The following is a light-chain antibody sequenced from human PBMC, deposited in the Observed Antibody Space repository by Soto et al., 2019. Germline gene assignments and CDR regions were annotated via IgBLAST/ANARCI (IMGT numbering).Light chain of an antibody. CDR1: SDIGDYNL. J-gene: IGLJ1*01. CDR3: ASYAGSHTYV. Sequence: QSAVTQPASVSGSPGQSVTISCSGSDIGDYNLVSWYQHLPGTAPKLLIFEVTMRPSGISDRFSGSKSASTASLTISGLQAEDEGDYYCASYAGSHTYVFGSGTKLTVL. V-gene: IGLV2-23*02. CDR2: EVT.